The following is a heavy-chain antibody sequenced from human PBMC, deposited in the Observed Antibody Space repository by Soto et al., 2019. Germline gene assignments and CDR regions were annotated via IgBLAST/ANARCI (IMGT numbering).Heavy chain of an antibody. CDR1: GGTFSSYT. D-gene: IGHD2-21*01. J-gene: IGHJ5*02. CDR2: IIPILGIA. Sequence: SVKVSCKASGGTFSSYTISWVRRAPGQGLEWMGRIIPILGIANYAQKFQGRVTITADKSTSTAYMELSSLRSEDTAVYYCARDLDDGGNLPSPSWSQGNLLTISA. V-gene: IGHV1-69*04. CDR3: ARDLDDGGNLPSPS.